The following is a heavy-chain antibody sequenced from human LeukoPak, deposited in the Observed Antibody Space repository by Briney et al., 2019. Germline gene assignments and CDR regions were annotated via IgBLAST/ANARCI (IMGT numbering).Heavy chain of an antibody. V-gene: IGHV3-7*03. CDR1: GFTFSSYW. Sequence: GGSLRLSCGASGFTFSSYWMSWVRQAPGKGLEWVANIKQDGREKYYVDSVKGRFTISRDNAKNSLYLQMNSLKSEDTAVYYCTTYGAGRKFDYWGQGTLVTVSS. CDR2: IKQDGREK. D-gene: IGHD3-10*01. J-gene: IGHJ4*02. CDR3: TTYGAGRKFDY.